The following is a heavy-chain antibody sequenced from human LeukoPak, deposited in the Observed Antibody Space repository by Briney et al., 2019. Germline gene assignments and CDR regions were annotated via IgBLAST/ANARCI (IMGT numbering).Heavy chain of an antibody. D-gene: IGHD1-14*01. V-gene: IGHV1-8*01. CDR2: MNPNSGNT. CDR1: GYTFTSYD. Sequence: ASVKVSCKASGYTFTSYDINWVRQATGQGLEWMGWMNPNSGNTGYAQKFQGRVTLTRNTSITAAYMELRSLRSEDTAVYFCAWGSRSLYFDYWGQGTLSPSPQ. J-gene: IGHJ4*02. CDR3: AWGSRSLYFDY.